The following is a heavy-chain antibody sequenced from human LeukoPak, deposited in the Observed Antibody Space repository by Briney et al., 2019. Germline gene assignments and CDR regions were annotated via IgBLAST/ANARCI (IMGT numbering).Heavy chain of an antibody. Sequence: ASVKVSCKVSGYTLTELSMHWVRQAPGKGLEWMGGFDPEDGETIYAQKFQGRVTMTEDTSTDTAYMELSSLRSEDTAVYYCATAYYGFFGVVPYYFDYWGQGTLVTVSS. V-gene: IGHV1-24*01. CDR2: FDPEDGET. CDR3: ATAYYGFFGVVPYYFDY. D-gene: IGHD3-3*01. J-gene: IGHJ4*02. CDR1: GYTLTELS.